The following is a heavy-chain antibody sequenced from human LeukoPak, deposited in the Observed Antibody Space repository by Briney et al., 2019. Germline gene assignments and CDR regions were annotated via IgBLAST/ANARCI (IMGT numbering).Heavy chain of an antibody. Sequence: PSETLSLTCTVSGGSISSYYWSWIRQPPGKGLEWIGYIYYSGSTNYNPSLKSRVTVSVDTSKNQFSLKLSSATAADTAVYYCARHMGLGYTYFYPYFDYWGQGTRVTVSS. D-gene: IGHD1-1*01. V-gene: IGHV4-59*08. CDR3: ARHMGLGYTYFYPYFDY. J-gene: IGHJ4*01. CDR1: GGSISSYY. CDR2: IYYSGST.